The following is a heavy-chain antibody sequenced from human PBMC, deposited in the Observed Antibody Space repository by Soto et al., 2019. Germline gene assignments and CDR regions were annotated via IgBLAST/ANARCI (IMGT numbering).Heavy chain of an antibody. Sequence: ASVKVSCKASGGTFSSYAISWVRQAPGQGLEWMGGIIPIFGTANYAQKFQGRVTITADESTSTAYMELSSLRSEDTAVYYCARDERLDYYYGMDVWGQGTTVTVSS. CDR1: GGTFSSYA. V-gene: IGHV1-69*13. CDR2: IIPIFGTA. CDR3: ARDERLDYYYGMDV. J-gene: IGHJ6*02.